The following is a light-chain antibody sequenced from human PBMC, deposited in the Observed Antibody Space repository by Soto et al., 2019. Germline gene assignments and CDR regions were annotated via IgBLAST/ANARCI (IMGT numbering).Light chain of an antibody. CDR3: QQYNNWPPRT. CDR2: GAS. J-gene: IGKJ1*01. CDR1: QNIGSS. Sequence: DIVMTQTPATLSVSPGDSVTLSCRASQNIGSSLAWYQQKSGQAPRILIYGASTRATGVRPRFSGRGSGTEFTLTISNLQSEDSAVYYCQQYNNWPPRTFGPGTKVDIK. V-gene: IGKV3-15*01.